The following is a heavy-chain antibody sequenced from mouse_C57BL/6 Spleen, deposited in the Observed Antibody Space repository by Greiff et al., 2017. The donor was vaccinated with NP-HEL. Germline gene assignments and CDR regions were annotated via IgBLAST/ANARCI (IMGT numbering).Heavy chain of an antibody. V-gene: IGHV1-64*01. CDR2: IHPNSGST. CDR1: GYTFTSYW. J-gene: IGHJ2*01. CDR3: ARTTVVAIDY. D-gene: IGHD1-1*01. Sequence: QVQLQQPGAELVKPGASVKLSCKASGYTFTSYWMHWVKQRPGQGLEWIGMIHPNSGSTNYNEKFKSKATLTVDKSSSTAYMQLSSLTAEDSAVYYCARTTVVAIDYWGQGTTLTVSS.